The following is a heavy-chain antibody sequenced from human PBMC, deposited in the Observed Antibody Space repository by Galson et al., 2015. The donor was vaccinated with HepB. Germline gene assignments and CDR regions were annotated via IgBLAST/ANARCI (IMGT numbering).Heavy chain of an antibody. V-gene: IGHV1-18*01. CDR2: ISAYNGKT. CDR1: GFTFSSYS. J-gene: IGHJ4*02. D-gene: IGHD2/OR15-2a*01. CDR3: ARALTVLGEYYFDS. Sequence: SVKVSCKASGFTFSSYSLTWVRQAPGQGLEWMGWISAYNGKTHFGQSVQGRLTLTTDTSTSTGYMELRNLQSDDTAVYYCARALTVLGEYYFDSWGQGTQATVSS.